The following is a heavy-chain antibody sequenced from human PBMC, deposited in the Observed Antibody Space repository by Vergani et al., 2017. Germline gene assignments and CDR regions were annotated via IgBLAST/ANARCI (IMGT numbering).Heavy chain of an antibody. CDR3: TTDHAVAGTVY. CDR1: GFTFSNAW. D-gene: IGHD6-19*01. V-gene: IGHV3-15*01. J-gene: IGHJ4*02. Sequence: VQLVESGGGVVQPGRSLRLSCAASGFTFSNAWMSWVRQAPGKGLEWVGRIKSKTDGGTTDYAAPVKGRFTISRDDSKNTLYLQMNSLKTEDTAVYYCTTDHAVAGTVYWGQGTLVTVSS. CDR2: IKSKTDGGTT.